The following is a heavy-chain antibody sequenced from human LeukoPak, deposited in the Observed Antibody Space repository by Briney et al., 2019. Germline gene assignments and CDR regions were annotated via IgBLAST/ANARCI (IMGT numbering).Heavy chain of an antibody. D-gene: IGHD5-12*01. Sequence: GGSLRLSCAASGFTFSSYAMSWVRQAPGKGLEWVSSISSSSSYIYYADSVKGRFTISRDNAKNSLYLQMNSLRAEDTAVYYCARDQYSGYDSSGVYYMDVWGKGTTVTVSS. V-gene: IGHV3-21*01. CDR2: ISSSSSYI. J-gene: IGHJ6*03. CDR3: ARDQYSGYDSSGVYYMDV. CDR1: GFTFSSYA.